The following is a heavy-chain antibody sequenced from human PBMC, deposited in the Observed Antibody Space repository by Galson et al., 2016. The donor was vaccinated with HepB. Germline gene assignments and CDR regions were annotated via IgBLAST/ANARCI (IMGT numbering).Heavy chain of an antibody. CDR3: ARLAAAGTADY. CDR2: INPSGGST. CDR1: GYTFTSYY. V-gene: IGHV1-46*01. D-gene: IGHD6-13*01. J-gene: IGHJ4*02. Sequence: SVKVSCKASGYTFTSYYMHWVRQAPGQGLEWMGIINPSGGSTSYAQKFQGSVTMTRDTSTSTVYMELSSLRSEDTAVYYCARLAAAGTADYWGQGTLVTVSS.